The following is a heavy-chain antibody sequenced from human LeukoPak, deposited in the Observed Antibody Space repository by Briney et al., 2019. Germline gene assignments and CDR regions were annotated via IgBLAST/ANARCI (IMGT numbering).Heavy chain of an antibody. J-gene: IGHJ4*02. V-gene: IGHV1-69*13. D-gene: IGHD3-9*01. CDR1: GGTFSSYA. CDR3: ARDRGDILTGLFDY. CDR2: IIPIFGTA. Sequence: ASVKVSCKTSGGTFSSYAISWVRQAPGQGIEWMGGIIPIFGTANYAQKFQGRVTITADESTSTAYMELSSLRSEDTAVYYCARDRGDILTGLFDYWGQGTLVTVSS.